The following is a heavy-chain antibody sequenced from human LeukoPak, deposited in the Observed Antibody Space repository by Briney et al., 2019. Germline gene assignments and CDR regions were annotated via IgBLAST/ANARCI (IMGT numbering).Heavy chain of an antibody. V-gene: IGHV3-9*01. J-gene: IGHJ2*01. D-gene: IGHD6-25*01. CDR1: GFNFDDYA. Sequence: SGGSLRLSCAVSGFNFDDYAMHWVRQAPGRGLEWVSGINWKTGNGIYADSVKGRFTISRDNAKNSLYLQMSSLRAEDTALYYCTRRAARRQFDLWGRGTLLTVSS. CDR2: INWKTGNG. CDR3: TRRAARRQFDL.